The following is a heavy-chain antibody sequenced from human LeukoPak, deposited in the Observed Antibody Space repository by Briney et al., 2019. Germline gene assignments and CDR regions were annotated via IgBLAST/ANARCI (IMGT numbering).Heavy chain of an antibody. V-gene: IGHV1-46*01. CDR1: GYTFTSYY. CDR2: INPSGGST. D-gene: IGHD3-10*01. Sequence: RASVKVSCKASGYTFTSYYMHWVRQAPGQGLEWMGIINPSGGSTSYAQKFQGRVTMTRDTSTSTVYMELSSLRSEDTAVYYCARDRYGSGSYDAFDIWGQGTMVTVSS. J-gene: IGHJ3*02. CDR3: ARDRYGSGSYDAFDI.